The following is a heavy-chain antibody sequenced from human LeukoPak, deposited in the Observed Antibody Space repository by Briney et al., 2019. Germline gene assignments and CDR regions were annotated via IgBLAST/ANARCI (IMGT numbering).Heavy chain of an antibody. CDR3: AKFSGTLYDY. CDR1: GYTFTSYY. Sequence: ASVKVSCKASGYTFTSYYMHWVRQAPGRGLEWMGIINPSGGSTSYAQKFQGRVTMTRDTSTSTVYMEPSSLRSEDTAVYYCAKFSGTLYDYWGQGTLVTVSS. CDR2: INPSGGST. J-gene: IGHJ4*02. V-gene: IGHV1-46*01. D-gene: IGHD1-14*01.